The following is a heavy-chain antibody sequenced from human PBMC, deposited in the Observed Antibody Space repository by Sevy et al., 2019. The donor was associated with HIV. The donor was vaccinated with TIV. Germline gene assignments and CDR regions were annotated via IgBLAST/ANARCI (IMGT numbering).Heavy chain of an antibody. CDR2: ISGSGRST. CDR3: AKRSAVGTIQH. CDR1: GFTFSSYA. Sequence: GGSLRLSCAASGFTFSSYAMSWVRQAPGKGLEWVSAISGSGRSTYYADSVKGRFTISRDNSKNTLYLQMNSLRAEDTAVYYCAKRSAVGTIQHWGQGTLVTVSS. D-gene: IGHD1-26*01. J-gene: IGHJ1*01. V-gene: IGHV3-23*01.